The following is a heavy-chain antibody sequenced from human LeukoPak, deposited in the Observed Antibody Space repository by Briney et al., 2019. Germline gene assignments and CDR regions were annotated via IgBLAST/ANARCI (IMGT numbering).Heavy chain of an antibody. D-gene: IGHD3-22*01. Sequence: GASVKVSCKASGGTFSSYAISWVRQAPGQGLEWMGGIIPIFGTANYAQKFQGRVTITADESTSTAYMELSSLRSEDTAVYYCARVGNYYDSSGYYASYGYWGQGTLVTVSS. CDR2: IIPIFGTA. CDR1: GGTFSSYA. CDR3: ARVGNYYDSSGYYASYGY. J-gene: IGHJ4*02. V-gene: IGHV1-69*13.